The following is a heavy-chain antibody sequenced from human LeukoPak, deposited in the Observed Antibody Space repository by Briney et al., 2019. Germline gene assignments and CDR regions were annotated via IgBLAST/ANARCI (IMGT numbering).Heavy chain of an antibody. V-gene: IGHV1-8*01. J-gene: IGHJ5*02. CDR3: ARGPIWFGELNWFDP. D-gene: IGHD3-10*01. CDR2: MNPNSGNT. Sequence: ASVKVSCKASGYTFTSYDINWVRQATGQGLEWMGWMNPNSGNTGYAQKFQVRVTMTRNTSISTAYMELSSLRSEDTAVYYCARGPIWFGELNWFDPWGQGTLVTVSS. CDR1: GYTFTSYD.